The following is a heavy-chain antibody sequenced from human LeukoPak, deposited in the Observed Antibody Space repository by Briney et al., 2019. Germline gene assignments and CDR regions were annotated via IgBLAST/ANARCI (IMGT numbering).Heavy chain of an antibody. CDR3: ARDVDTVLVD. Sequence: SETLSLTCTVSGGSISSYYWSWIRRPPGKGLEWIGYIYYSGSTNYNPSLKSRVTISVDTSKNQFSLRLSSVTAADTAVYYCARDVDTVLVDWGQGTLATVFS. V-gene: IGHV4-59*13. D-gene: IGHD2-2*03. J-gene: IGHJ4*02. CDR2: IYYSGST. CDR1: GGSISSYY.